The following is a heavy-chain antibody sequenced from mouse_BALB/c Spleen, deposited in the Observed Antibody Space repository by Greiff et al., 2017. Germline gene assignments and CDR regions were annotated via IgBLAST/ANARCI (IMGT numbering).Heavy chain of an antibody. CDR2: ISSGGGST. Sequence: EVQLVESGGGLVKPGGSLKLSCAASGFAFSSYDMSWVRQTPEKRLEWVAYISSGGGSTYYPDTVKGRFTISRDNAKNTLYLQMSSLKSEDTAMYYCARHLGGAMDYWGQGTSVTVSS. V-gene: IGHV5-12-1*01. D-gene: IGHD4-1*01. CDR1: GFAFSSYD. CDR3: ARHLGGAMDY. J-gene: IGHJ4*01.